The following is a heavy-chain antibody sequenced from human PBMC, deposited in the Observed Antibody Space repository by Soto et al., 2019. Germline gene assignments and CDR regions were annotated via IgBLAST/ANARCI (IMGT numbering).Heavy chain of an antibody. V-gene: IGHV3-23*01. CDR3: AKDPHS. CDR2: ISGSAYTT. CDR1: GFTFSSHA. Sequence: PGGSLRLSCTASGFTFSSHAMSCVRQAPGKGLEWVSGISGSAYTTYYADSVEGRFAISRDNSKSTLYLQINSLRADDTAVYYGAKDPHSWGQGTQVNVS. J-gene: IGHJ4*02.